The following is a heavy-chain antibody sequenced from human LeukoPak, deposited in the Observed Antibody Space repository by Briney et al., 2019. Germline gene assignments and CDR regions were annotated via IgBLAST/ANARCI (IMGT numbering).Heavy chain of an antibody. D-gene: IGHD4-17*01. CDR2: INRDGRST. J-gene: IGHJ4*02. V-gene: IGHV3-74*01. Sequence: GGSLRLSCAASGFTFSNYWMHWVRHAPGKGLVWVSRINRDGRSTNYADSVKGRFTISRDNAKNTVFLQMNSLRAEDTAVYYCALPLRDGDFYFDYWGQGALVTVSS. CDR1: GFTFSNYW. CDR3: ALPLRDGDFYFDY.